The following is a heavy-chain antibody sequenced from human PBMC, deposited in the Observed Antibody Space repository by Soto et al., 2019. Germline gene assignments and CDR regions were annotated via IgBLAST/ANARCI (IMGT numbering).Heavy chain of an antibody. D-gene: IGHD4-4*01. CDR1: GGSISSYY. CDR3: ATATVTHLFDY. Sequence: SETLSLTCTVSGGSISSYYWSWIRQPPGKGLEWIGYIYYSGSTNYNPSLKSRVTISVDTSKNQFSLKLSSVTAADTAVYYCATATVTHLFDYWGQGTLVTVSS. CDR2: IYYSGST. J-gene: IGHJ4*02. V-gene: IGHV4-59*08.